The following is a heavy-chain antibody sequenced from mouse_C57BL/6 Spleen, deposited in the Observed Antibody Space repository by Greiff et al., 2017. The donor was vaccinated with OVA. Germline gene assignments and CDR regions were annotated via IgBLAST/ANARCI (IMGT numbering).Heavy chain of an antibody. V-gene: IGHV1-9*01. Sequence: QVQLQQSGAELMKPGASVKLSCTATGYTFTGYWIEWVKQRPGHGLEWIGEILPGSGSTNYNEKFKGKATFTADPSSNTVYLQLSSLTTDDSAIYYCTRNYGRSLFAYWGQGTLVTVSA. CDR2: ILPGSGST. CDR1: GYTFTGYW. D-gene: IGHD1-1*02. CDR3: TRNYGRSLFAY. J-gene: IGHJ3*01.